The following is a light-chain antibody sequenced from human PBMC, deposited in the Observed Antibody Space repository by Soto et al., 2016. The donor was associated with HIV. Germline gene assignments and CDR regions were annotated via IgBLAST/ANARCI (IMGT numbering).Light chain of an antibody. CDR3: QVWDSSSDLVV. J-gene: IGLJ2*01. V-gene: IGLV3-21*03. CDR1: NIGSKS. CDR2: DDS. Sequence: SYELTQPPSVSVAPGKTARLTCGGNNIGSKSVHWYQQKPGQAPVLVVYDDSDRPSGIPERFSGSNSGNTATLTISRVEAGDEADYYCQVWDSSSDLVVFGGGTKLTVL.